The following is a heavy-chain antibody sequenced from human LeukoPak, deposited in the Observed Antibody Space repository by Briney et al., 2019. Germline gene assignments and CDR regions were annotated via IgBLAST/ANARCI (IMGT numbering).Heavy chain of an antibody. J-gene: IGHJ6*03. CDR2: IYYSGST. V-gene: IGHV4-59*01. CDR3: ARGPYYYYMDV. Sequence: SETLSLTCTVSGGSISSYYWNWIRQPPGKGLEWIGYIYYSGSTNYNPSLKSRVTITTDTSKNQFSLKLSSVTAADTAVYYCARGPYYYYMDVWGKGATVTVSS. CDR1: GGSISSYY.